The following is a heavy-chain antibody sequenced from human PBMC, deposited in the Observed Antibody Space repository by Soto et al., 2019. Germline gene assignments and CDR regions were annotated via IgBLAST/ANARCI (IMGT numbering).Heavy chain of an antibody. CDR1: GYSFTSYW. D-gene: IGHD2-15*01. J-gene: IGHJ4*02. CDR2: IYPGDSDT. V-gene: IGHV5-51*01. CDR3: ARVLYCSGGSCYSNFDY. Sequence: GESLKISCKGSGYSFTSYWIGWVRQMPGKGLEWMGIIYPGDSDTRYSPSFQGQVTISADKSISTAYLQWSSLKASDTAMYYCARVLYCSGGSCYSNFDYRGQGTLVTVSS.